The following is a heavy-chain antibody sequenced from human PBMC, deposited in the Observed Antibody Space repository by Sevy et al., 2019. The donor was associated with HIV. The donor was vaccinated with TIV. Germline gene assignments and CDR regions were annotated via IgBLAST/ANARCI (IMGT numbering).Heavy chain of an antibody. J-gene: IGHJ5*02. D-gene: IGHD2-2*01. CDR3: ARGGKRSIVVVPAANNWFDP. V-gene: IGHV4-59*01. CDR2: IYYSGST. CDR1: GGSISSYY. Sequence: SETLSLTCTVSGGSISSYYWSWIRQPPGKGLEWIGYIYYSGSTNYNPSLKSRVTISVDTSKNQFSLMLSSVTAADTAVYYCARGGKRSIVVVPAANNWFDPWGQGTLVTVSS.